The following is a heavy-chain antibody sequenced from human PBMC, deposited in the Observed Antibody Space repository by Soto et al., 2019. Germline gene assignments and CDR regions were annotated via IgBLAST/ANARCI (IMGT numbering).Heavy chain of an antibody. CDR3: ARVGRSVDYYDSSGYYDY. V-gene: IGHV4-59*01. CDR1: GGSISSYY. Sequence: TSETLSLTCTVSGGSISSYYWSWIRQPPGKGLEWIGYIYYSGSTNYNPSLKSRVTISVDTSKNQFSLKLSSVTAADTAVYYCARVGRSVDYYDSSGYYDYWGQGTLVTVSS. D-gene: IGHD3-22*01. J-gene: IGHJ4*02. CDR2: IYYSGST.